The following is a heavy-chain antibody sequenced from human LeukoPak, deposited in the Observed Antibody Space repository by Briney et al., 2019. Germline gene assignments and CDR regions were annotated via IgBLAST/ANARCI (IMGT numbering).Heavy chain of an antibody. Sequence: ASETLSLTCTVSGGSISSYYWTWIRQPPGKGLEWIGEIYHSGSTNYNPSLKSRVTISVDKSQNQFSLKLSSVTAADTAIYYCARVFGCSSTTCYYFDYWGQGTLVTVSS. CDR1: GGSISSYY. CDR2: IYHSGST. CDR3: ARVFGCSSTTCYYFDY. D-gene: IGHD2-2*01. V-gene: IGHV4-59*12. J-gene: IGHJ4*02.